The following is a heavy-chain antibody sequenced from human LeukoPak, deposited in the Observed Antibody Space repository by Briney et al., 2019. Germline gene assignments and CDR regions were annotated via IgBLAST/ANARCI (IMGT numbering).Heavy chain of an antibody. CDR1: GYTFTSYD. D-gene: IGHD6-13*01. CDR3: ARFQQLVPYNYGMDV. J-gene: IGHJ6*02. Sequence: ASVKVSCKASGYTFTSYDINWVRQATGQGLEWMGWMNPNSGNTGYAQKFQGRVTMTRNTSISTAYMELSSLRSEHTAVYYCARFQQLVPYNYGMDVWGQGTTVTVSS. CDR2: MNPNSGNT. V-gene: IGHV1-8*01.